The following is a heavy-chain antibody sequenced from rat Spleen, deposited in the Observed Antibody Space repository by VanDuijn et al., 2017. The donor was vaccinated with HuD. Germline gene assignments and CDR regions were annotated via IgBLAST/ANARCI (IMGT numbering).Heavy chain of an antibody. CDR2: ITTSGDNT. V-gene: IGHV5-25*01. J-gene: IGHJ3*01. CDR1: GFTFSNYY. CDR3: TSRWDGFVY. D-gene: IGHD5-1*01. Sequence: EVQLVDSGGGLVRPGRSMKLSCAASGFTFSNYYMAWVRQTPTKGLEWVASITTSGDNTYYRDSVKGRFTISRDNAKSTLYLQMDSLRSEDTATYYCTSRWDGFVYWGQGTLVTVSS.